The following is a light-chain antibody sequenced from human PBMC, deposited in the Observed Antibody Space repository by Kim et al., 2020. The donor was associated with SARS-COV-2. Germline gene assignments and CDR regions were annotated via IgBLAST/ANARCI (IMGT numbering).Light chain of an antibody. J-gene: IGKJ2*01. CDR2: GAS. V-gene: IGKV3-20*01. Sequence: SPGERVPLSCRASQSVSSSYLAWYQQKPGQAPRLLIYGASSRATGIPDRFSGSGSGTDFTLTISRLEPEDFAVYYCQQYGSSPYTFGQGTKLEI. CDR3: QQYGSSPYT. CDR1: QSVSSSY.